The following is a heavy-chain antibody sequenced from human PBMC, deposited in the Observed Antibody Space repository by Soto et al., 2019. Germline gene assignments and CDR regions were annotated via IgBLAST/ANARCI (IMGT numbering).Heavy chain of an antibody. D-gene: IGHD5-18*01. CDR1: GGNFSSNG. CDR2: IIPTFGTT. V-gene: IGHV1-69*01. J-gene: IGHJ5*02. Sequence: QVQLVQSGAEVKKPGSLVKVSCKAPGGNFSSNGIRWVRQAPGQGLELMGGIIPTFGTTNYAHKFRGRVTITADESTGTAYMELSSLRSDDTAVYYCAGASDSTWYNWLDPWGQGTLVTVSS. CDR3: AGASDSTWYNWLDP.